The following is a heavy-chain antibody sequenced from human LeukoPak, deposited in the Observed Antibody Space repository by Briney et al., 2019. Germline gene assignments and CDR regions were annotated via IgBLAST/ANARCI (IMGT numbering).Heavy chain of an antibody. J-gene: IGHJ6*04. CDR2: IYPGDSDT. CDR3: ARPRAVAGTHYGMVV. D-gene: IGHD6-19*01. CDR1: GSSFTSYW. V-gene: IGHV5-51*01. Sequence: GGSLQISCQGSGSSFTSYWIGGVRRLHGKGLEGMGIIYPGDSDTRYSPSFQGQVTISADKSISTSYLQWSSLKASDTAMYYCARPRAVAGTHYGMVVWGEGTTVTVSS.